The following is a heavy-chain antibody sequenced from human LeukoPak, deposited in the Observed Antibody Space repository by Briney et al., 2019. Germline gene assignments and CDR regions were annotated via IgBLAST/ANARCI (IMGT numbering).Heavy chain of an antibody. CDR1: GFTFSSYA. V-gene: IGHV3-30-3*01. CDR3: ARDRSNYGGNSDYYYYGMDV. D-gene: IGHD4-17*01. Sequence: QTGGSLRLYCAASGFTFSSYAMSWVRQAPGKGLEWVAVISYDGSNKYYADSVKGRFTISRDDSKNTLYLQMNSLRAEDTAVYYCARDRSNYGGNSDYYYYGMDVWGQGTTVTVSS. CDR2: ISYDGSNK. J-gene: IGHJ6*02.